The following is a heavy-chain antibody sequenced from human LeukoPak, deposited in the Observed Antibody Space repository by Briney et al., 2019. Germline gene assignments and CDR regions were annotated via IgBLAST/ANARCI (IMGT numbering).Heavy chain of an antibody. D-gene: IGHD2-15*01. CDR2: IYPADSDI. Sequence: GESLKISCKGSGYSINNYWIGWVRQMPGKGLEWMGIIYPADSDIRYSPSFQGQVTISADKSISTAYLQWSSLKASDTAMYYCARQEYCSGGSCYTWLDPWGQGTLVTVSS. CDR3: ARQEYCSGGSCYTWLDP. V-gene: IGHV5-51*01. CDR1: GYSINNYW. J-gene: IGHJ5*02.